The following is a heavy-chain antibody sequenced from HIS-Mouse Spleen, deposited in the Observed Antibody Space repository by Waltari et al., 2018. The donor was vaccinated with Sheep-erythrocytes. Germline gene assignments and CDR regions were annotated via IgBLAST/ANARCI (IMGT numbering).Heavy chain of an antibody. D-gene: IGHD6-6*01. V-gene: IGHV2-70*15. Sequence: QVTLRESGPALVKPTQTLTLTCTFSGFSLSTSGMCVSWIRQPPGKALEWLARIDWDDDKYYSTYLKTRLTISKYTSKNQVVLTMTNMDPVDTATYYCARAYSSSSWYFDLWGRGTLVTVSS. J-gene: IGHJ2*01. CDR1: GFSLSTSGMC. CDR2: IDWDDDK. CDR3: ARAYSSSSWYFDL.